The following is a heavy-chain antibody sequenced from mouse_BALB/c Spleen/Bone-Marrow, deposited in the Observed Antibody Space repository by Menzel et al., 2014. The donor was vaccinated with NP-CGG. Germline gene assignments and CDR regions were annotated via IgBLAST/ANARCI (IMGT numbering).Heavy chain of an antibody. J-gene: IGHJ2*01. CDR1: GYTFTSYW. CDR2: INPITGYI. D-gene: IGHD2-10*02. Sequence: VQLQQSGAELAKPGASVQLSCKASGYTFTSYWMHWVKRRPGQGLEWIGYINPITGYIEYNQKLKDKATLTADRSSSTAYMQLSSLTSEDSAVYYCARSKYGNYVGFDYWGQGTTLTVSS. V-gene: IGHV1-7*01. CDR3: ARSKYGNYVGFDY.